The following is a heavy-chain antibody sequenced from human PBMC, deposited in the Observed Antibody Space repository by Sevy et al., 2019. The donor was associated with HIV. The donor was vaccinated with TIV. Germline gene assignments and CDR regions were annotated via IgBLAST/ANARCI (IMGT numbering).Heavy chain of an antibody. D-gene: IGHD3-3*01. CDR2: ISRDSGYI. J-gene: IGHJ4*02. CDR1: GFTFSSFS. CDR3: SRGSMFWTGYSSYDY. Sequence: GSLRLSCAASGFTFSSFSMNWVRQAPGKGLEWVSSISRDSGYIYHADSLKGRFTISRDNAKNSLYLQMNSLRAEDTAFYYCSRGSMFWTGYSSYDYWGQGTLVTVSS. V-gene: IGHV3-21*01.